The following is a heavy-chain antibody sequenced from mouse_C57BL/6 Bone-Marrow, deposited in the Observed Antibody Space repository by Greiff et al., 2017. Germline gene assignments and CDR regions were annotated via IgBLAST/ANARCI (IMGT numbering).Heavy chain of an antibody. J-gene: IGHJ4*01. CDR1: GYTFTSYW. CDR3: ASITTVVATGYYAMDY. CDR2: IDPSDSYT. V-gene: IGHV1-50*01. Sequence: QVHVKQPGAELVKPGASVKLSCKASGYTFTSYWMQWVKQRPGQGLEWIGEIDPSDSYTNYNQKFNGKATLTVDKSSSTAYMQLSSLTSEDSAVYYCASITTVVATGYYAMDYWGQGTSVTVSS. D-gene: IGHD1-1*01.